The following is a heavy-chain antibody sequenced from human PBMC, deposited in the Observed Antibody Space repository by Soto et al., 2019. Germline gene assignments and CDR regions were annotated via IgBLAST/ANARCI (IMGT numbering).Heavy chain of an antibody. CDR1: GDSVSSNSAA. CDR2: TYYRSKWYN. CDR3: ARTYYYDSSGYYRNKGIDY. Sequence: SQTLSLTCAISGDSVSSNSAAWNWIRQSPSRGLEWLGRTYYRSKWYNDYAVSVKSRITINPDTSKNQFSLQLNSVTPEDTAVYYCARTYYYDSSGYYRNKGIDYWGQGTLVTVSS. V-gene: IGHV6-1*01. D-gene: IGHD3-22*01. J-gene: IGHJ4*02.